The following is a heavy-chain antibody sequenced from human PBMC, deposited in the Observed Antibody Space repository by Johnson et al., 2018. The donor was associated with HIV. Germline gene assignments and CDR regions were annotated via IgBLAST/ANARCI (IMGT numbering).Heavy chain of an antibody. V-gene: IGHV3-66*02. D-gene: IGHD3-22*01. CDR2: IYSGGNT. J-gene: IGHJ3*02. CDR1: GFTVSKNY. CDR3: AKDQHYYDSRNGGAFDI. Sequence: VQLVESGGGLVKPGGSLRLSCAASGFTVSKNYMTWVRQAPGKGLEWVSIIYSGGNTYYADSVKGRFTISRDNSKNNLYLQLNSLRTEDTAVYYCAKDQHYYDSRNGGAFDIWGQGEMVTVSS.